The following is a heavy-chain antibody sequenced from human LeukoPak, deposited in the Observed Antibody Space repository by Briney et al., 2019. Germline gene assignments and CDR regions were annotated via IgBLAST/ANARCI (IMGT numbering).Heavy chain of an antibody. CDR1: GGSFSGYY. V-gene: IGHV4-34*01. CDR3: ARRESGTHPFDY. Sequence: SETLSLTCAVYGGSFSGYYWSWIRQPPGKGLEWIGEINHSGSTNYNPSLKSRVTISVDTSKNQFSLKLSSVTAADTAVYYCARRESGTHPFDYWGQGTLVTVSS. J-gene: IGHJ4*02. D-gene: IGHD1-26*01. CDR2: INHSGST.